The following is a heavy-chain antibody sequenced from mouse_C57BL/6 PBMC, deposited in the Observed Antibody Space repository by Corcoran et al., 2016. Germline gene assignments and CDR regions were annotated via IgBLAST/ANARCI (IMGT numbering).Heavy chain of an antibody. J-gene: IGHJ1*03. CDR3: ARGLHYWYFDV. CDR1: GYTFTDYY. V-gene: IGHV1-76*01. Sequence: QVQLKQSGAELVRPGASVKLSCKASGYTFTDYYINWVKQRPGQGLEWIARIYPGSGNTYYNEKFKGKATLTAEKSSSTAYMQLSSLTSEDSAVYFCARGLHYWYFDVWGTGTTVTVSS. CDR2: IYPGSGNT.